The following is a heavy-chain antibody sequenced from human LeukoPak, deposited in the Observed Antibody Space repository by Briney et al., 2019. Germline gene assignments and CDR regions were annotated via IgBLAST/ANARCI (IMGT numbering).Heavy chain of an antibody. V-gene: IGHV1-18*01. J-gene: IGHJ4*02. D-gene: IGHD4/OR15-4a*01. Sequence: ASVRVSCKASGYTFTTYDFTWVRQAPGQGLEWMGWISAYNVNTNYAQKLQGRVTMTTDTSTSTAYMELRSLTSDDTAVYYCARVGDANYYYFDYWGQGTLVTVSS. CDR1: GYTFTTYD. CDR2: ISAYNVNT. CDR3: ARVGDANYYYFDY.